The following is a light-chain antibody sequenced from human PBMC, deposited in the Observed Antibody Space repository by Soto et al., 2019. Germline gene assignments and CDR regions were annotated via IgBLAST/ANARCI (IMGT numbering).Light chain of an antibody. J-gene: IGKJ2*01. CDR2: DAS. Sequence: DIQMTQSPSSLSASVGDRVTISCQASQDISNYVNWYQQKPGKAPKLLMYDASNLERGVPSRFSGSGSGTDFTFTISSLQSEDIDTYYCQQYDSPPLTFGQGTKVDIK. CDR1: QDISNY. CDR3: QQYDSPPLT. V-gene: IGKV1-33*01.